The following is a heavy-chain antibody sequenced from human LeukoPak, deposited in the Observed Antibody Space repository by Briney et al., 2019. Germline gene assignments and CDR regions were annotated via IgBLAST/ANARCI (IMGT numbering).Heavy chain of an antibody. D-gene: IGHD3-22*01. CDR1: GFTFDDYG. Sequence: PGGSLRLSCAGSGFTFDDYGMSWVRQAPGKGLEWVSGINWNGGSTGYADSVKGRFTISRDNAKNSLYLQMNSLRAEDTALYHCARDRGYYDSSGYYYYYYMDVWGKGTTVTVSS. J-gene: IGHJ6*03. CDR3: ARDRGYYDSSGYYYYYYMDV. V-gene: IGHV3-20*01. CDR2: INWNGGST.